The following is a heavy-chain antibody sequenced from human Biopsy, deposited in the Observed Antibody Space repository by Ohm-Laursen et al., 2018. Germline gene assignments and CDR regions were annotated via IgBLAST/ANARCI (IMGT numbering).Heavy chain of an antibody. Sequence: GTLSLTCSVSGGSISSRNHYWGWLRQPPGKGLEWIGHVYYSGSTFYNSSLKSRVTVSVDTSKNQFHLRLTSMSASDTAVYYCARHSLDDFWSGAHYYFDYWGLGTLVTVSS. CDR1: GGSISSRNHY. CDR2: VYYSGST. J-gene: IGHJ4*02. D-gene: IGHD3-3*01. V-gene: IGHV4-39*01. CDR3: ARHSLDDFWSGAHYYFDY.